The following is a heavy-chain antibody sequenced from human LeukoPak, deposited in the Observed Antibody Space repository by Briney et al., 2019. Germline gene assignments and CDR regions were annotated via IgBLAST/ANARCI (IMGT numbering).Heavy chain of an antibody. Sequence: ASVKVSCKASGYTFTSYGISWVRQAPGQGLEWMGWISAYNGNTNYAQKLQGRVTMTTDTSTSTAYMELRSLGSDDTAVYYCARDCSGGSCYQRGFDYWGQGTLVTVSS. D-gene: IGHD2-15*01. CDR1: GYTFTSYG. V-gene: IGHV1-18*01. J-gene: IGHJ4*02. CDR3: ARDCSGGSCYQRGFDY. CDR2: ISAYNGNT.